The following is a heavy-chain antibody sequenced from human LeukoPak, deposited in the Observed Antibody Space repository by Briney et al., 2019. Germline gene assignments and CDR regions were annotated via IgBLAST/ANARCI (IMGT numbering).Heavy chain of an antibody. J-gene: IGHJ4*02. V-gene: IGHV3-74*01. CDR1: GFTFSSYR. Sequence: GGSLRLSCAASGFTFSSYRMYWVRQAPGKGLVWVSRINSDGSSTTYADSVKGRFTISRDNAKNTLYLEMNSLRAEDTALYYCAKDLLPVAANWWGQGTLVTVSS. D-gene: IGHD6-19*01. CDR3: AKDLLPVAANW. CDR2: INSDGSST.